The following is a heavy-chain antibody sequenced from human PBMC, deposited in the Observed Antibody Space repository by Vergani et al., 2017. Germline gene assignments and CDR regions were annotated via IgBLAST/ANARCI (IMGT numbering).Heavy chain of an antibody. CDR2: ISYDGSNK. Sequence: QVQLVESGGGLVQPGRSLRLSCAASGFTFSSYAMHWVRQAPGKGLEWVAVISYDGSNKYYADSVKGRFTISRDNSKNTLYLQMNSLRAEDTAVYYCAKDGEEDIVVVPAASPFDYWGQGTLVTVSS. CDR1: GFTFSSYA. V-gene: IGHV3-30*07. D-gene: IGHD2-2*01. CDR3: AKDGEEDIVVVPAASPFDY. J-gene: IGHJ4*02.